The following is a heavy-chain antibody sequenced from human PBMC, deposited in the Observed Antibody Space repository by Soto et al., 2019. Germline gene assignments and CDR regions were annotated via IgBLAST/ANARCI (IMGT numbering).Heavy chain of an antibody. J-gene: IGHJ5*01. CDR2: TSYRSRRPP. Sequence: SLTLSLTCAISPDSVSCNDPTWDWTWHSPSRGLEWLRRTSYRSRRPPDSAVSVKSRITINPDPSNNHLSLQLNSVTPDDTAVYYCVRLVGNSWLDSWGQGTLVTVSS. V-gene: IGHV6-1*01. CDR3: VRLVGNSWLDS. CDR1: PDSVSCNDPT. D-gene: IGHD2-2*01.